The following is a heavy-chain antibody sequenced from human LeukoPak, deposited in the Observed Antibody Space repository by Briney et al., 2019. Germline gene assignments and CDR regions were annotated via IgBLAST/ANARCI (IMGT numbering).Heavy chain of an antibody. CDR1: GYTFTGYY. CDR3: ARVQSEYYYDSSGYYY. Sequence: ASVKVSCKASGYTFTGYYMHWARQAPGQGLEWMGRINPNSGGTNYAQKFQGRVTMTRDTSISTAYMELSRLRSDDTAVYYCARVQSEYYYDSSGYYYWGQGTLVTVSS. J-gene: IGHJ4*02. CDR2: INPNSGGT. V-gene: IGHV1-2*06. D-gene: IGHD3-22*01.